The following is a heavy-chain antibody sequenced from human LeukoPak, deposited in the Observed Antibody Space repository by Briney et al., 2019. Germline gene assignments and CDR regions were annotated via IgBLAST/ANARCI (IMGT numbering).Heavy chain of an antibody. CDR3: AGASPQLEIGY. J-gene: IGHJ4*02. D-gene: IGHD6-6*01. CDR2: IYYSGST. CDR1: GGSISSYY. Sequence: SSETLSLTCTVSGGSISSYYWSWIRQPPGKGLEWIGYIYYSGSTNYNPSLKSRVTISVDTSKNQFSLKLSSVTAADTAVYYCAGASPQLEIGYWGQGTLVTVSS. V-gene: IGHV4-59*01.